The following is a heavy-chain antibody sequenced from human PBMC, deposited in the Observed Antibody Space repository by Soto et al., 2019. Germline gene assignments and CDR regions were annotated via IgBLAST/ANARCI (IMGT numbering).Heavy chain of an antibody. D-gene: IGHD3-10*01. CDR2: IYHSGST. Sequence: SETLSLTCAVSGYSISSGYYWGWIRQPPGKGLEWIGSIYHSGSTYYNPSLKSRVTISVDTSKNQFSLKLSSVTAADTAVYYCASVPTDYYGSGTFDYWGQGTLVTVSS. CDR3: ASVPTDYYGSGTFDY. CDR1: GYSISSGYY. J-gene: IGHJ4*02. V-gene: IGHV4-38-2*01.